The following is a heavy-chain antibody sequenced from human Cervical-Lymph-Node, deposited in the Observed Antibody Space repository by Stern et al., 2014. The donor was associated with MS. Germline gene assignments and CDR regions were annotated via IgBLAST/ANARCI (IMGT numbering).Heavy chain of an antibody. Sequence: VQLVQSGAEVKKPGASVKVSCKASGYTFNTYGISWVRQAPGQGLEWMGWIRVYNGYPNFAQKIQGRVTMTTDTSTSTAYMELRSLRSDDTAVYYCARGRRGYDAFDIWGQGTMVTVSS. J-gene: IGHJ3*02. D-gene: IGHD6-13*01. V-gene: IGHV1-18*01. CDR2: IRVYNGYP. CDR1: GYTFNTYG. CDR3: ARGRRGYDAFDI.